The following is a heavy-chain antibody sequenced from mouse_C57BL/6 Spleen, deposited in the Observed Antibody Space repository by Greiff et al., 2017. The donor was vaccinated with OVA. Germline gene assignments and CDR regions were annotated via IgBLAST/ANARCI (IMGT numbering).Heavy chain of an antibody. CDR1: GFTFSDYG. CDR3: ARVGGNYEIAY. D-gene: IGHD2-1*01. V-gene: IGHV5-17*01. Sequence: EVQLKESGGGLVKPGGSLKLSCAASGFTFSDYGMHWVRQAPEKGLEWVAYISSGSSTIYYADTVQGRFTISRDNAKNTLFLQMTSLRSEDTAMNYWARVGGNYEIAYWGQGTLVTVSA. J-gene: IGHJ3*01. CDR2: ISSGSSTI.